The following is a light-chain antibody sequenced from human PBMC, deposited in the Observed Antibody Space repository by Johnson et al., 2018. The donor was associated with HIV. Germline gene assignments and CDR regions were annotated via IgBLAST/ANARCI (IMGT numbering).Light chain of an antibody. CDR2: RNN. CDR1: SSNIGSNT. J-gene: IGLJ1*01. CDR3: AAWDDSLNGLV. Sequence: QSVLTQSPSASGPPGQRVTISCSGSSSNIGSNTVNWYQQLPGTAPKLLIYRNNQRPSGVPDRFSGSKSGTSASLAISGLQAEDEADYYCAAWDDSLNGLVFGTGTQVTVL. V-gene: IGLV1-44*01.